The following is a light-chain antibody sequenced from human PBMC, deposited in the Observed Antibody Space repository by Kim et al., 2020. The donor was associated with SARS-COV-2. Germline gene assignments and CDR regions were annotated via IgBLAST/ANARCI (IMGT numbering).Light chain of an antibody. CDR1: QSVSSDY. CDR3: QHYGTTPYT. Sequence: EIVLTQSPGTLSLSPGDRATLSCRASQSVSSDYLAWYQQKPGQSPRLLIYGASSRATCIPDRFSGSGSGTDFTLTISRLEPEDFAVYYCQHYGTTPYTFGQGTKLEI. J-gene: IGKJ2*01. V-gene: IGKV3-20*01. CDR2: GAS.